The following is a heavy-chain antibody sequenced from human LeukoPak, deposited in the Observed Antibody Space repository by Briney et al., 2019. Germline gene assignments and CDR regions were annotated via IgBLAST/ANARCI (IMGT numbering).Heavy chain of an antibody. Sequence: PGGSLRLSCAASGFTFGDYALSWFRQAPGKGLEWVAFIRSNTYGGTTQYAASAKGRFTIARDDSKNIAYLQMNSLKTEDTAMYYCTRDQTAGTMIRFDYWGQGTLVTVSS. CDR2: IRSNTYGGTT. J-gene: IGHJ4*02. D-gene: IGHD6-13*01. CDR3: TRDQTAGTMIRFDY. V-gene: IGHV3-49*03. CDR1: GFTFGDYA.